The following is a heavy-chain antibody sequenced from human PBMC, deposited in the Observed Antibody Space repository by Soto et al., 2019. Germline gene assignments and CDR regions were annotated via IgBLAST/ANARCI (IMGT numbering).Heavy chain of an antibody. V-gene: IGHV4-39*01. CDR1: GGSISSSSYY. D-gene: IGHD6-6*01. J-gene: IGHJ4*02. CDR2: IYYSGST. CDR3: ARADSSSSPPSFDY. Sequence: QLQLQESGPGLVKPSETLSLTCTVSGGSISSSSYYWGWIRQPPGKGLEWIGSIYYSGSTYYNPSLKSRVTISVDTSKNQFSLKLSSVTAADTAVYYCARADSSSSPPSFDYWGQGTLVTVSS.